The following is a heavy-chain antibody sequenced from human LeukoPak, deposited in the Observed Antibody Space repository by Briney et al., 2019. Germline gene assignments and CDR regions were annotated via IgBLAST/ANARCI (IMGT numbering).Heavy chain of an antibody. D-gene: IGHD5-18*01. CDR3: AKDRSGYSYGNFDY. Sequence: GGSLRLSCAASGFTFSSYSMNWVRQAPGKGLEWVSYISSSSSTIYYADSVKGRFTISRDNSKNTLYLQMNSLRAEDTAVYYCAKDRSGYSYGNFDYWGQGTLVTVSS. J-gene: IGHJ4*02. CDR2: ISSSSSTI. V-gene: IGHV3-48*01. CDR1: GFTFSSYS.